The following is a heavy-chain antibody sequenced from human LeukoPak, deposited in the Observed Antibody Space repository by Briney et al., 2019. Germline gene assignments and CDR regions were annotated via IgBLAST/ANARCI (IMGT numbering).Heavy chain of an antibody. J-gene: IGHJ4*02. V-gene: IGHV4-38-2*02. CDR1: GYSISSGYY. CDR2: IYHSGST. CDR3: AREGEQWLVLY. D-gene: IGHD6-19*01. Sequence: PSETLSLTCAVSGYSISSGYYWGWIRPPPGKGLEWFGSIYHSGSTYYNPSLKSRVPISVDTSKNQFSLKLSSVTAADTAVYYCAREGEQWLVLYWGQGTLVTVSS.